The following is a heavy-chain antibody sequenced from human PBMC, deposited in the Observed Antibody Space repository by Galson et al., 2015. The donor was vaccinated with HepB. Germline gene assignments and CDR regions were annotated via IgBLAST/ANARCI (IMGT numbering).Heavy chain of an antibody. D-gene: IGHD3-10*01. V-gene: IGHV3-20*04. J-gene: IGHJ4*02. CDR2: INWNGGDT. CDR3: ARDETTMARGVIHKWYSGY. CDR1: GFIFDDYD. Sequence: SLRLSCAATGFIFDDYDMSWVRQVPGKGLEWVSGINWNGGDTDYADSVKGRFTISRDNAENSLYLRMNSLRAEDTALYYCARDETTMARGVIHKWYSGYWGQGILVTVSS.